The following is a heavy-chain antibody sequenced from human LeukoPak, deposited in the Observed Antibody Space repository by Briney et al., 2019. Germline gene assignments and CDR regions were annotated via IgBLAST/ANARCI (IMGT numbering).Heavy chain of an antibody. V-gene: IGHV3-30-3*01. Sequence: GGSLRLSCAASGFTFSSYAMHWVRQAPGKGLEWVAVILYDGSNKYYADSVKGRFTISRDNSKNTLYLQMNSLRAEDTAVYYCARGRYPAAVAGYFDYWGQGTLVTVSS. CDR2: ILYDGSNK. D-gene: IGHD6-19*01. J-gene: IGHJ4*02. CDR3: ARGRYPAAVAGYFDY. CDR1: GFTFSSYA.